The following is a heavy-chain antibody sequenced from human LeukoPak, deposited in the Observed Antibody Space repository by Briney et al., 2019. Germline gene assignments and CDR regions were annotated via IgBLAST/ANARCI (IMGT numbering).Heavy chain of an antibody. D-gene: IGHD4-17*01. CDR2: ISSSSSYI. CDR1: GFTFSSYS. J-gene: IGHJ4*02. V-gene: IGHV3-21*04. Sequence: GGSLRLSCAASGFTFSSYSMNWVRQAPGKGLEWVSSISSSSSYIYYVDSVKGRFTISRDNAKNSLYLQMNSLRAEDTAVYYCARAKDYGDYFDYWGQGTLVTVSS. CDR3: ARAKDYGDYFDY.